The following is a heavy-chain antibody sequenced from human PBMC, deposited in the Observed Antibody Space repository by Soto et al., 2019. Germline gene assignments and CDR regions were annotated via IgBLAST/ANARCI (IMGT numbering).Heavy chain of an antibody. D-gene: IGHD3-10*01. Sequence: QMKLVQSGPEVKKPGTSVKVSCKASGFTFTSSAVQWVRQTRGQRLEWIGWIVVGSGNTNYAQKFQERVTITRDMSTSTAYMELSSLRSEDTAVYYCAAEGEDDYYYYYGMDVWGQGTTVTVSS. CDR1: GFTFTSSA. V-gene: IGHV1-58*01. CDR3: AAEGEDDYYYYYGMDV. CDR2: IVVGSGNT. J-gene: IGHJ6*02.